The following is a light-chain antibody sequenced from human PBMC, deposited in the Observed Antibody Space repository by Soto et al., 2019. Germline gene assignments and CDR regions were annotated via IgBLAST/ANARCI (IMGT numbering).Light chain of an antibody. Sequence: EIVLTQSPGTLSLSPGERATLSCRASQSVSSSYLAWYQQKPGQAPRLLIYGASSRATGIPDRFSGSGSGTDLTLTISRLEPEDFAVYYCQQYGSPTFGQGTKLEIK. CDR3: QQYGSPT. V-gene: IGKV3-20*01. J-gene: IGKJ2*01. CDR2: GAS. CDR1: QSVSSSY.